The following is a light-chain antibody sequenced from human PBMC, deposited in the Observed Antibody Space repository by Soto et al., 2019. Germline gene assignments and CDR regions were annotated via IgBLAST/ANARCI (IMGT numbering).Light chain of an antibody. V-gene: IGLV2-11*01. CDR1: SSDVGTYDY. Sequence: QSALTQPRSVSGSPGQSVTVSCTGTSSDVGTYDYISWYQLHPGKAPKLMIFDVNKRPSGVPERFYGSKSGNTASLTISGLQTEDEADYYCCSYAGGSYLFGSGTKLTVL. J-gene: IGLJ6*01. CDR2: DVN. CDR3: CSYAGGSYL.